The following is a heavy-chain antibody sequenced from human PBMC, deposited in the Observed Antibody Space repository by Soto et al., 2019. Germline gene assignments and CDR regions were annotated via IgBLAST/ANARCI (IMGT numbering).Heavy chain of an antibody. CDR1: GFTFRSYV. CDR3: ARWGTTGGLDV. V-gene: IGHV3-30*19. CDR2: TSYDGSNK. Sequence: QVQLVESGGGVVQPGTSLRLSCVGSGFTFRSYVIHWVRQAPGKGLEWVALTSYDGSNKYYDDSVKGRFTISRDNSRNTVYLQMDSLRLEDTALYYCARWGTTGGLDVWGHGTLVYVSS. D-gene: IGHD3-16*01. J-gene: IGHJ4*01.